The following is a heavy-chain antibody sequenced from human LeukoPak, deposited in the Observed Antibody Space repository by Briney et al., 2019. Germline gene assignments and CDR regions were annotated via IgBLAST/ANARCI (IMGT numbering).Heavy chain of an antibody. J-gene: IGHJ4*02. CDR3: ARGRTVGANFDY. CDR1: GGSISSYY. V-gene: IGHV4-59*01. D-gene: IGHD1-26*01. CDR2: IYYSGST. Sequence: SETLSLTCTVSGGSISSYYWSWIRQPPGKGLEWIGYIYYSGSTNYNPSLKSRVTISVDTSKNQFSLKLSSVTAADTAMYYCARGRTVGANFDYWGQGTLVTVSS.